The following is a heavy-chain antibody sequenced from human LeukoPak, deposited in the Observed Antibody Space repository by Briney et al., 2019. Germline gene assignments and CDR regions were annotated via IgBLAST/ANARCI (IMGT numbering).Heavy chain of an antibody. D-gene: IGHD2-2*01. V-gene: IGHV3-64*01. Sequence: GGSLSLSCAASGFIFSSYAMHWVRQPPGQGLEYVSTISSNGGSTYYANPVQGRFITSRDNSKNTLYLQMGSLCAEDMAVYYCARGYCSSTSCAADYWGQGTLVTVSS. CDR3: ARGYCSSTSCAADY. J-gene: IGHJ4*02. CDR1: GFIFSSYA. CDR2: ISSNGGST.